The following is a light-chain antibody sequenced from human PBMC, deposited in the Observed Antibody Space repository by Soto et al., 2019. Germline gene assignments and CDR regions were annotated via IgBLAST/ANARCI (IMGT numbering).Light chain of an antibody. CDR3: QRDDNSSWT. CDR1: QSVSNNY. CDR2: DAS. Sequence: EIVLTQSPGTLSLSPGERATLSCRTSQSVSNNYLAWYQQKPGQAPRLLIYDASNRATGIPARFSGSGSGTDFTLAISSLEPEDFAVYYCQRDDNSSWTFGPGTKVDIK. V-gene: IGKV3-20*01. J-gene: IGKJ1*01.